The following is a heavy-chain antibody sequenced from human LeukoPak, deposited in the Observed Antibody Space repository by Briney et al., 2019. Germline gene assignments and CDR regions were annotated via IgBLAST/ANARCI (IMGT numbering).Heavy chain of an antibody. CDR1: GGSISSSSYY. D-gene: IGHD6-19*01. J-gene: IGHJ4*02. CDR3: ARHPRGYSSGGNPRHIDY. V-gene: IGHV4-39*01. Sequence: SETLSLTCTVSGGSISSSSYYWGWIRQPPGKGLEWIGSIYYSGSTYYNPSLKSRVTISVDTSKNQFSLKLSSVTAADTAVYYCARHPRGYSSGGNPRHIDYWGGGTLVTVSS. CDR2: IYYSGST.